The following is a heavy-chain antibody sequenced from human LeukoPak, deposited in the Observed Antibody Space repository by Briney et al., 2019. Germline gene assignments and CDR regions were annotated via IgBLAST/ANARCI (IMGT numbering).Heavy chain of an antibody. V-gene: IGHV3-53*01. CDR3: TRDFVY. Sequence: GGSLRLSCAASGFTVSSNYMSWVHQAPGKGLEWVSVIYSGGNTYYADSVKGRFSISRDNSKNTLYLQMNSLRAEDTAVYYCTRDFVYWGQGTLVTVSS. CDR2: IYSGGNT. CDR1: GFTVSSNY. J-gene: IGHJ4*02.